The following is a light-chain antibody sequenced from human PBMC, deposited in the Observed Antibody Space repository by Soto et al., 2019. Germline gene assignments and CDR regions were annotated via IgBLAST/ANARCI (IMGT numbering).Light chain of an antibody. J-gene: IGLJ3*02. CDR1: SSDVGSYDY. V-gene: IGLV2-11*01. CDR2: NVN. CDR3: CSYATSATYWV. Sequence: QSVLIQPPSVSGSPGQSVTISCTGTSSDVGSYDYVSWYQQHPGTVPKPMIYNVNTQPSGVPDRFSGSKSGNTASMTISGLQAEDEAHYCCCSYATSATYWVFGGGTKLTVL.